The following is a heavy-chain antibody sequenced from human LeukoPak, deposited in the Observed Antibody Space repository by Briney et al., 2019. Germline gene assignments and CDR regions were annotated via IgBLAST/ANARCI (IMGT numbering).Heavy chain of an antibody. D-gene: IGHD1-26*01. CDR1: GYTFTGYY. V-gene: IGHV1-2*02. CDR3: TTPVGISDAFDI. Sequence: ASVKVSCKASGYTFTGYYMHWVRQAPGQGLEWMGWINPNSGGTNYAQKFQGRVTMTRDTSISTAYMELSRLRSDDTAVYYCTTPVGISDAFDIWGQGTMVTVSS. CDR2: INPNSGGT. J-gene: IGHJ3*02.